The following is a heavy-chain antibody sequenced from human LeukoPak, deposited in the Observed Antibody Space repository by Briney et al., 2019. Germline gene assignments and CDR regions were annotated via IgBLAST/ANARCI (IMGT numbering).Heavy chain of an antibody. CDR3: ARVKDGSGSYGNDY. CDR2: LSGSGGST. J-gene: IGHJ4*02. V-gene: IGHV3-23*01. CDR1: GFTFSSFA. D-gene: IGHD3-10*01. Sequence: GGSLRLSCAASGFTFSSFAMSWVRQAPGKGLEWVSILSGSGGSTNYADSVKGRFTISRDNSKNTLYLQMNSLRAEDTAVYYCARVKDGSGSYGNDYWGQGTLVTVSS.